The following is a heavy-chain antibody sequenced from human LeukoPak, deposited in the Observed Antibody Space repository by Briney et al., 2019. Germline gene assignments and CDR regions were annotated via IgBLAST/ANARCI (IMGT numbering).Heavy chain of an antibody. Sequence: GGSLRLSCAASGFTFTSYSMNWVRQAPGKGLEWVSTISGGGGSTYYADSVKGRFTISRDNSKNTLYLQVNSLRAEDTAVYYCAKGGKWDVTPFDYWGQGTMVTVSS. CDR3: AKGGKWDVTPFDY. V-gene: IGHV3-23*01. CDR1: GFTFTSYS. CDR2: ISGGGGST. D-gene: IGHD1-26*01. J-gene: IGHJ4*02.